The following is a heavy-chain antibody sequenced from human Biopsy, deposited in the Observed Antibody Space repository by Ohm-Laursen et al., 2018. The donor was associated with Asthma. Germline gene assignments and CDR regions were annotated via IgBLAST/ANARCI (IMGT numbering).Heavy chain of an antibody. V-gene: IGHV4-61*01. CDR2: ISYSGST. D-gene: IGHD2-15*01. CDR1: GGSVSSGSYY. J-gene: IGHJ2*01. CDR3: ARVPTTLRYFDL. Sequence: SDTLSLTCTVSGGSVSSGSYYWSWIRQPPGKGLAWVSYISYSGSTDYNPSLKSRLTISMDTSKNQFPLKLSSVTAADTAVYYCARVPTTLRYFDLWGRGTLVTVSS.